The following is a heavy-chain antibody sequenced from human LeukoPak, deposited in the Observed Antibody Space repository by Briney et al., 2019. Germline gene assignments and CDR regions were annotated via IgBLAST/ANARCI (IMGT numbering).Heavy chain of an antibody. J-gene: IGHJ4*02. Sequence: SVKVSCKASGGTFSSYAISWVRQAPGQGLEWMGGIIPIFGTANYAQKFQGRVTITTDESTSTAYMELSSLRSEDTAVYYCASSSIGYCSSTSCFYFDYWGQGTLVTVSS. CDR2: IIPIFGTA. V-gene: IGHV1-69*05. CDR3: ASSSIGYCSSTSCFYFDY. D-gene: IGHD2-2*01. CDR1: GGTFSSYA.